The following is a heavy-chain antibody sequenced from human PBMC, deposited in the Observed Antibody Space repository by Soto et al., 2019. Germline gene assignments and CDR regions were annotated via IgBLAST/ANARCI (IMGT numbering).Heavy chain of an antibody. CDR3: QKGDYGELDDAFDI. CDR1: GFTFSDYY. J-gene: IGHJ3*02. Sequence: GGSLTLSCAASGFTFSDYYMSWIRQAPGKGLEWVSYISSSGSTIYYADSVKGRFTISRDNAKNSLYLQMNSLRAEDTAVYYCQKGDYGELDDAFDIWGQGTMVTVSS. CDR2: ISSSGSTI. V-gene: IGHV3-11*01. D-gene: IGHD4-17*01.